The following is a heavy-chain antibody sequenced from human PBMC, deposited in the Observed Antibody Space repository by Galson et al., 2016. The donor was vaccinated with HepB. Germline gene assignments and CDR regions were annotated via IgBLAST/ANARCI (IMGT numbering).Heavy chain of an antibody. V-gene: IGHV4-39*02. D-gene: IGHD3-9*01. J-gene: IGHJ5*02. CDR1: GGSISSSSTFYRSNTFY. Sequence: SETLSLTCTVSGGSISSSSTFYRSNTFYWGWIRQPPGKGLEWIGAVHNRGSTWYSPSLKSRVTISIDTSKNQFFLELSSVTAADTAVYYCAREEEFLRYFAWGQGTLFTVSS. CDR3: AREEEFLRYFA. CDR2: VHNRGST.